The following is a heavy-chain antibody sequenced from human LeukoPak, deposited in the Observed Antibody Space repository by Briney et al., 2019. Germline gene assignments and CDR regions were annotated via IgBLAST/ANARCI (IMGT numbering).Heavy chain of an antibody. CDR3: ARACIVGAFYYYYYMDV. V-gene: IGHV1-69*05. D-gene: IGHD1-26*01. CDR1: GGTFSSYA. J-gene: IGHJ6*03. CDR2: IIPTFGTA. Sequence: SVKVSCKASGGTFSSYAISWVRQAPGQGLEWMGGIIPTFGTANYAQKFQGRVTITTDESTSTAYMELSSLRSEATAVYYCARACIVGAFYYYYYMDVWGKGTTVTVSS.